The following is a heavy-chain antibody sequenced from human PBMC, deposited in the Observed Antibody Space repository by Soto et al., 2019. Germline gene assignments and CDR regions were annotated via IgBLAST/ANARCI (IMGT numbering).Heavy chain of an antibody. D-gene: IGHD1-26*01. CDR2: INPYNGNT. CDR3: ARDPVGGNWFDP. J-gene: IGHJ5*02. V-gene: IGHV1-18*01. Sequence: GASVKVSCKASGYTFTSYGISWVRQAPGQGLEWMGWINPYNGNTNYAQKLQGRVTMTTDTSTSTACMELRSLRSDDTAVYYCARDPVGGNWFDPWGQGTLVTVSS. CDR1: GYTFTSYG.